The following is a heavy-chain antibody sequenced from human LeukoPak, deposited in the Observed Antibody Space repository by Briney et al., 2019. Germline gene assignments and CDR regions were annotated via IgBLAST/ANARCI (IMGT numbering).Heavy chain of an antibody. CDR1: GVSFSGYY. D-gene: IGHD2-2*01. Sequence: SETLSLTCAVYGVSFSGYYWSWLRQPPGKGLEWLGEINHSGSNNYNPSLKSRVTISVDTSKNQFSLKLSSVTAADTAVYYCARGIVVVPATSLGYYYMDVWGKGTTVTVSS. V-gene: IGHV4-34*01. CDR2: INHSGSN. CDR3: ARGIVVVPATSLGYYYMDV. J-gene: IGHJ6*03.